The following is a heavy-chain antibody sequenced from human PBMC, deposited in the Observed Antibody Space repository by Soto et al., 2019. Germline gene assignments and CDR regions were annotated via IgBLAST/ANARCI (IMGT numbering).Heavy chain of an antibody. J-gene: IGHJ2*01. CDR3: AREDRGYDILTGYYPDWYFDL. V-gene: IGHV4-59*01. CDR2: IYYSGST. Sequence: QVQLQESGPGLVKPSETLSLTCTVSGGSISSYYWSWIRQPPGKGLEWIGYIYYSGSTNYNPSLKSRVTISVDTSKNQFSLKLSSVTAADTAVYYCAREDRGYDILTGYYPDWYFDLCGRGTLVNVSS. D-gene: IGHD3-9*01. CDR1: GGSISSYY.